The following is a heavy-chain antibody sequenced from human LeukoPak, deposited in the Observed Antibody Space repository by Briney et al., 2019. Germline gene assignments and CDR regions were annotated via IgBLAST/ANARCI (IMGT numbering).Heavy chain of an antibody. J-gene: IGHJ4*02. CDR3: ARDLGATPQQPFGEPDY. D-gene: IGHD3-10*01. Sequence: GGSLRLSCAASGFTFSSYSMNWVRQAPGKGLEWVSSISSSSSYIYYADSVKGRFTISRDNAKNSLYLQMNSLRAEDTAVYYCARDLGATPQQPFGEPDYWGQGTLVTVSS. V-gene: IGHV3-21*01. CDR1: GFTFSSYS. CDR2: ISSSSSYI.